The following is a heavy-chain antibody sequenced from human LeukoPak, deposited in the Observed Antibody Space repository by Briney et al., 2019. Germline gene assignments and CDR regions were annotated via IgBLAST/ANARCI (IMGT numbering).Heavy chain of an antibody. Sequence: GGSLRLSCAASGFTFSTYAITWVRQAPGKGLEWVSGISGSGDSTYYADSVKGRFTISRDNSKNTLYLQMGSLRTDDMAVYYCARSQAAGPPWLAFDIWGQGTMVTVSS. CDR3: ARSQAAGPPWLAFDI. D-gene: IGHD6-13*01. CDR1: GFTFSTYA. J-gene: IGHJ3*02. CDR2: ISGSGDST. V-gene: IGHV3-23*01.